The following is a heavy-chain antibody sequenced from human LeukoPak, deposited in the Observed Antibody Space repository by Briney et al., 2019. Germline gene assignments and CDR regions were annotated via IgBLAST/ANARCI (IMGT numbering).Heavy chain of an antibody. J-gene: IGHJ5*02. V-gene: IGHV4-34*01. D-gene: IGHD3-3*01. CDR1: GGSFSGYH. CDR3: ARGRRAGSTIFGVAPSPYNWFDP. CDR2: INHSGST. Sequence: SETLSLTCAVYGGSFSGYHWSWIRQPPGKGLEWIGEINHSGSTNYNPSLKSRVTISVDTSKNQFSLKLSSVTAADTAVYYCARGRRAGSTIFGVAPSPYNWFDPWGQGTLVTVSS.